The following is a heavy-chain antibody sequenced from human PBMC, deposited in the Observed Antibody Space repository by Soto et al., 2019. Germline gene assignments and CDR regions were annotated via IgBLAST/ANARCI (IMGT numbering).Heavy chain of an antibody. J-gene: IGHJ3*02. Sequence: ASVKVSCKVSGYTLTELSMHWVRQALGKGLEWMGGFDPEDGETIYAQKFQGRVTMTEDTSTDTAYMELSSLRSEDTAVYYCATSITMIVVVIYDAFDIWGQGTMVTVSS. V-gene: IGHV1-24*01. CDR2: FDPEDGET. CDR1: GYTLTELS. D-gene: IGHD3-22*01. CDR3: ATSITMIVVVIYDAFDI.